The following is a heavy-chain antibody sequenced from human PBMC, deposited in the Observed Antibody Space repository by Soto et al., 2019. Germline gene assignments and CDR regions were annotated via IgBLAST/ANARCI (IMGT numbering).Heavy chain of an antibody. CDR1: GFTFSSYH. CDR2: ISSASSAL. CDR3: ARDLMGYAMDV. Sequence: PGGSLRLSCAASGFTFSSYHMDWVRQAPGKGLEWVSYISSASSALYYADSVKGRFTISRDNAKNSLFLQMNSLRAEDTAVYYCARDLMGYAMDVWGQGTTVTVSS. D-gene: IGHD2-8*01. V-gene: IGHV3-48*03. J-gene: IGHJ6*02.